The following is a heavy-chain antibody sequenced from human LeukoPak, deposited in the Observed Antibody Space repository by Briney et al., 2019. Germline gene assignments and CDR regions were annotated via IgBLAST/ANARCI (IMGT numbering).Heavy chain of an antibody. J-gene: IGHJ4*02. CDR1: GFTFSSYA. D-gene: IGHD6-25*01. V-gene: IGHV3-23*01. Sequence: GGSLRLSCAASGFTFSSYAMSWVRQAPGKGLEWVSSISGSGVSTYYADSVEGRFTISSDNSKNTLFLQMNSLRAEDTAVYYCARGQGIAAFDYWGQGTLVTVSS. CDR2: ISGSGVST. CDR3: ARGQGIAAFDY.